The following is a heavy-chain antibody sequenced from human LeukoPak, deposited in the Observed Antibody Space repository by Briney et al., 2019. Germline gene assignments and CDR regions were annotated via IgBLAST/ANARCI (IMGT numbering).Heavy chain of an antibody. CDR3: ARGVGYCSSTSCYTSLFDY. CDR2: IIPIFGTA. CDR1: GGTFSSYA. V-gene: IGHV1-69*13. J-gene: IGHJ4*02. Sequence: SVKVSCKASGGTFSSYAISWVRQAPGQGLEWMGGIIPIFGTANYAQKFQGRVTITADESTSTAYMELSSLRSEDTAVYHCARGVGYCSSTSCYTSLFDYWGQGTLVTVSS. D-gene: IGHD2-2*02.